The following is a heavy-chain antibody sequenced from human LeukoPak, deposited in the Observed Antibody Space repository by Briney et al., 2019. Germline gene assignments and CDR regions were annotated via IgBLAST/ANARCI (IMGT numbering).Heavy chain of an antibody. CDR2: IYYSGST. Sequence: SETLSLTCTVSGGSISSFYWNWIRQPPGKGLEWIGYIYYSGSTNYNPSLKSRVTISVDTSKNQFSLKLGSVTAADTAVYYCARHGQTYYDILTGYYNGNWFDPWGQGTLVTVSS. CDR1: GGSISSFY. CDR3: ARHGQTYYDILTGYYNGNWFDP. V-gene: IGHV4-59*08. D-gene: IGHD3-9*01. J-gene: IGHJ5*02.